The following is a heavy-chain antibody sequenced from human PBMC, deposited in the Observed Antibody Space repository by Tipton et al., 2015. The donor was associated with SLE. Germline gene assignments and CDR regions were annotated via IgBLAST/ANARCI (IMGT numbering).Heavy chain of an antibody. V-gene: IGHV4-4*07. CDR2: LSLSDKN. CDR3: VGGYNYGPGYYFDY. D-gene: IGHD5-24*01. J-gene: IGHJ4*02. CDR1: DASMNSYF. Sequence: GLVKPSETLSLTCNVSDASMNSYFWNWIRQPAGKGLEWIGRLSLSDKNNYNPSLQSRVTMSVDTSKSQFSLEVRSVTAADTAVYYCVGGYNYGPGYYFDYWGQGTLVTVSS.